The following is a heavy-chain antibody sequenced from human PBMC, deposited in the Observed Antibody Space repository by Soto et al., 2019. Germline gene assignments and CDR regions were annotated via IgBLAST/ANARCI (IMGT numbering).Heavy chain of an antibody. V-gene: IGHV4-34*01. CDR1: GGSFSGYY. Sequence: SETLSLTCAVYGGSFSGYYWSWIRQPPGKGLEWIGEINHSGSTNYNPSLKSRVTISVDTSKNPFSLKLSSVTAADTAVYYCARFPGYSSSWYHPPFDYWGQGTLVTVSS. CDR3: ARFPGYSSSWYHPPFDY. D-gene: IGHD6-13*01. CDR2: INHSGST. J-gene: IGHJ4*02.